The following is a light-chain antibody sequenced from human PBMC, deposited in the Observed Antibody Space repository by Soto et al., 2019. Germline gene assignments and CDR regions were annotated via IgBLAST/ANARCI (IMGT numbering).Light chain of an antibody. J-gene: IGLJ1*01. Sequence: SVLTQTPSASGTPGQSVTISASGSSFNIGSNTVSWYRQLPGTAPKLLIYDNDERPSGVPARFSGSKSGTSASLAISGLQSEDEGDYYCATWDDSRNGYVFGPGTKVTVL. CDR1: SFNIGSNT. V-gene: IGLV1-44*01. CDR3: ATWDDSRNGYV. CDR2: DND.